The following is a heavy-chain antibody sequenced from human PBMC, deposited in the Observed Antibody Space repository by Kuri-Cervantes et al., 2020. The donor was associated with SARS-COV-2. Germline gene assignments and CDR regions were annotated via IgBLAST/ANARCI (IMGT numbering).Heavy chain of an antibody. CDR2: IIPISGTA. D-gene: IGHD5-18*01. CDR1: GGTFSSYA. CDR3: ARQVGSYGHWFDP. V-gene: IGHV1-69*06. Sequence: SVKVSCKASGGTFSSYAISWVRQAPGQGLEWMGGIIPISGTANYAQKFQGRVTITADKSTSTAYMELSSLRSEDTAVYYCARQVGSYGHWFDPWGQGTLVTVSS. J-gene: IGHJ5*02.